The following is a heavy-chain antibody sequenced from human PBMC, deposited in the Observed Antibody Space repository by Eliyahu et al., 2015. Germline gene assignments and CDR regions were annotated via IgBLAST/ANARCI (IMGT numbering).Heavy chain of an antibody. CDR3: AKDSGFCRDSGCRGDAFDI. CDR2: IKQDGSEK. J-gene: IGHJ3*02. V-gene: IGHV3-7*01. Sequence: EVQLVESGGGLVQPGGSLRLSCAASGFSFSSYWMSWVRQTPGKGLEWVANIKQDGSEKYHVDSVKGRFTISRDNAEKSLYLQMNSLRAEDTAVYYCAKDSGFCRDSGCRGDAFDIWGQGTMVTVSS. CDR1: GFSFSSYW. D-gene: IGHD5-12*01.